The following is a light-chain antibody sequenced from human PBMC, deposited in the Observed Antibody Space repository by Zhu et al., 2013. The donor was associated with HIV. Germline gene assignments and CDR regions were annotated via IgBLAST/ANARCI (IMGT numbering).Light chain of an antibody. CDR2: DTS. J-gene: IGKJ4*01. V-gene: IGKV3D-20*02. Sequence: EIVLTQSPATLSLSPGERATLYCRASQTVSSSYLAWYQHKPGQAPRLLIYDTSSRATGIPDRFSGSGSGTEFTLTISSLQSQDFAVYYCQQYNNWPPVLTFGGGTKVEIK. CDR1: QTVSSSY. CDR3: QQYNNWPPVLT.